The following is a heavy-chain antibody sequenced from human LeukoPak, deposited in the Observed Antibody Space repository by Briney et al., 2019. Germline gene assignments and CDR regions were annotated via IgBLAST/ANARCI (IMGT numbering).Heavy chain of an antibody. CDR3: ARDGPRDGYNS. J-gene: IGHJ4*02. D-gene: IGHD5-24*01. CDR2: ISSSGSTI. V-gene: IGHV3-48*03. Sequence: GGSLRLSCGASGFTFSSYEMNWVRQAPGKGLEWVSYISSSGSTIYYADSVKGRFTISRDNAKNSLYLQMNSLRAEDTAVYYCARDGPRDGYNSWGQGTLVTVSS. CDR1: GFTFSSYE.